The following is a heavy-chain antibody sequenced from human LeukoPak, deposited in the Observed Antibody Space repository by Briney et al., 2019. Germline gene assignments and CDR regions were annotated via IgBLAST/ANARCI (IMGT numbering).Heavy chain of an antibody. Sequence: SETLSLTCTVSGGSISNSFYYWGWIRQPPGKGLEWIGSINYSGSTYYNPSLKSRVTISVDTSKNQFSLKLRSVTAADTAVYYCARDGYDYVWGSYRPHDAFDIWGQGTMVTVSS. V-gene: IGHV4-39*07. CDR1: GGSISNSFYY. J-gene: IGHJ3*02. CDR2: INYSGST. D-gene: IGHD3-16*02. CDR3: ARDGYDYVWGSYRPHDAFDI.